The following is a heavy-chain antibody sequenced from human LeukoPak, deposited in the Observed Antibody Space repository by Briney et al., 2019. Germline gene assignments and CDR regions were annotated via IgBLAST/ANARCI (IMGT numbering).Heavy chain of an antibody. Sequence: GGSLRLSCAASGFTVSSNYMSWVRQAPGKGLEWVSVIYTGGNTYNADSVKGRFTISRDNSKNTLYLQMNSLRADDTAIYYCAKGTVRFLEWSQRGYFDYWGQGILVTVSS. CDR2: IYTGGNT. CDR1: GFTVSSNY. V-gene: IGHV3-53*01. J-gene: IGHJ4*02. D-gene: IGHD3-3*01. CDR3: AKGTVRFLEWSQRGYFDY.